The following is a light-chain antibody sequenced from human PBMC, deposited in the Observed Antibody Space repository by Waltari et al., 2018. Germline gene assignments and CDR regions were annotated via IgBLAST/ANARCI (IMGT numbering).Light chain of an antibody. J-gene: IGLJ3*02. V-gene: IGLV2-14*02. Sequence: QSALTQPASVSGSPGQSITISCTGTSSDIGSYNLVSWYQQHPGKAPKLMTYDVTKRPSGISSRFSGSKAGITASMTISGLQAEDEADYYCSSYTSSSTWVFGGGTKLTVL. CDR3: SSYTSSSTWV. CDR2: DVT. CDR1: SSDIGSYNL.